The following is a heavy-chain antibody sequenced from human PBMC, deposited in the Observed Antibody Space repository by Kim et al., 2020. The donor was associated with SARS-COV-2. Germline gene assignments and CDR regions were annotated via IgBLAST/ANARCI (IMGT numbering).Heavy chain of an antibody. CDR1: GGSISSGGYY. CDR2: IYYSGST. Sequence: SETLSLTCTVSGGSISSGGYYWSWIRQHPGKGLEWIGYIYYSGSTYYNPSLKSRVTISVDTSKNQFSLKLSSVTAADTAVYYCAWLGGDRNWFDPWGQGTLVTVSS. D-gene: IGHD2-21*02. CDR3: AWLGGDRNWFDP. J-gene: IGHJ5*02. V-gene: IGHV4-31*03.